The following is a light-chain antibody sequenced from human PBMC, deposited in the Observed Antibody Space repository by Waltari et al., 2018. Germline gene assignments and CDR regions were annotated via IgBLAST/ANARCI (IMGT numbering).Light chain of an antibody. CDR1: SSDVGSYNR. CDR3: SSFTFRSTWV. J-gene: IGLJ3*02. CDR2: EVS. Sequence: QSALTQPPSVSGPPGQSVTISCTGTSSDVGSYNRVSWYQQFPGTAPKPMIYEVSNRPAGVPDRFSGSKSGNTASLTISGLQAEDEADYYCSSFTFRSTWVFGGGTKVTIL. V-gene: IGLV2-18*02.